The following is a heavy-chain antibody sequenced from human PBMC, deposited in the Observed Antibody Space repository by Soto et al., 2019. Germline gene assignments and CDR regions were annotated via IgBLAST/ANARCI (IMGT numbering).Heavy chain of an antibody. CDR3: ARLWFGEFRFDY. CDR2: ISSSSSYT. J-gene: IGHJ4*02. CDR1: GFTFSDYY. V-gene: IGHV3-11*05. Sequence: QVQLVESGGGLVKPGGSLRLSCAASGFTFSDYYMSWIRQAPGKGLEWVSYISSSSSYTNYADSVKGRFTISRDNAKNSLYLQMNSLRAEDTAVYYCARLWFGEFRFDYWGQGTLVTVSS. D-gene: IGHD3-10*01.